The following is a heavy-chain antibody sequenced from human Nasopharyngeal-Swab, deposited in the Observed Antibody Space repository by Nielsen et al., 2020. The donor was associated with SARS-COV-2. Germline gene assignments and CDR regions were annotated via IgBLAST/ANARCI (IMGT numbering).Heavy chain of an antibody. CDR1: GFTFSSYG. D-gene: IGHD3-9*01. Sequence: GESLKISCAASGFTFSSYGMHWVRQAPGQGLEWMGRINPNSGGTNYAQKFQGRVTMTRDTSISTAYMELSRLRSDDTAVYYCARDRGYYDIFDGMDVWGQGTTVTVSS. CDR3: ARDRGYYDIFDGMDV. J-gene: IGHJ6*02. CDR2: INPNSGGT. V-gene: IGHV1-2*06.